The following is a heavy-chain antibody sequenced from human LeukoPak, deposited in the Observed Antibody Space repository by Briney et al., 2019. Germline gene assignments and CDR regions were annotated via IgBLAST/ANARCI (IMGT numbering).Heavy chain of an antibody. CDR3: GKEFSSSWFF. Sequence: GGSLRLSCAASGFTFSSSAMTCVRQAPGKGLEWVSSITSSGVGTYYADSVKGRFTISRDNSKNTLYLQMNSLRAEDTAVYHCGKEFSSSWFFWGQGTLVTVSS. CDR2: ITSSGVGT. D-gene: IGHD6-13*01. CDR1: GFTFSSSA. J-gene: IGHJ4*02. V-gene: IGHV3-23*01.